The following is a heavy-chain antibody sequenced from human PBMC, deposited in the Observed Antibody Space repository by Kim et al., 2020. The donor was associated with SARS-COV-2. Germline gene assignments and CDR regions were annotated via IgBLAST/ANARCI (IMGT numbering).Heavy chain of an antibody. V-gene: IGHV4-4*07. CDR1: GGSISSYY. CDR3: ARDGRAVAGSYYYYGMDV. D-gene: IGHD6-19*01. J-gene: IGHJ6*02. CDR2: IYTSGST. Sequence: SETLSLTYTVSGGSISSYYWSWIRQPAGKGLEWIGRIYTSGSTNYNPSLKSRVTMSVDTSKNQFSLKLSSVTAADTAVYYCARDGRAVAGSYYYYGMDVWGQGTTVTVSS.